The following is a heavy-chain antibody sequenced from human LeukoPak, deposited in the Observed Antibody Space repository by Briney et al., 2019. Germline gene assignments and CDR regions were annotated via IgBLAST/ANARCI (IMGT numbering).Heavy chain of an antibody. CDR1: GFTFSSYA. CDR3: GKGPGYSVYDNLPHH. D-gene: IGHD5/OR15-5a*01. Sequence: GGSLRLSCAASGFTFSSYAMSWVRQAPGKGLEWVSSISSGGTYVDYGDSVKGRFTISRDNSKNTLNLQMDSLRADDTAVYYCGKGPGYSVYDNLPHHWGQGTLVTVSS. J-gene: IGHJ5*02. V-gene: IGHV3-23*01. CDR2: ISSGGTYV.